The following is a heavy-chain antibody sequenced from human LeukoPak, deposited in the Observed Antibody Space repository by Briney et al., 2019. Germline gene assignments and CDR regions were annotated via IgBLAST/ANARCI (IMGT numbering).Heavy chain of an antibody. Sequence: SETLSLTCTVAGGSISRSSYYWGWIRQPPGKGLEWIGSIYHGETTYYNPSLKTRLTISLDTSKNQFSLRLSSVTAADTAVYYCASNWSDFDYWGQGILVTVSS. D-gene: IGHD1-1*01. CDR1: GGSISRSSYY. CDR2: IYHGETT. V-gene: IGHV4-39*07. J-gene: IGHJ4*02. CDR3: ASNWSDFDY.